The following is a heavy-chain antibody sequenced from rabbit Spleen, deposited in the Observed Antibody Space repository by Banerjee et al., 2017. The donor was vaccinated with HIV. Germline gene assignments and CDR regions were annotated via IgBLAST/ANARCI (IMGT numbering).Heavy chain of an antibody. CDR3: VRDGGTNRKFTL. CDR2: LYTDVLTT. CDR1: GFDLSSYYY. D-gene: IGHD1-1*01. Sequence: QSLEESGGGLVKPGASLTLTCKASGFDLSSYYYLCWVRQAPGKGLEWIGCLYTDVLTTWYANWVNGRFTISKASSTTVTLQMTSLTAADTATYFCVRDGGTNRKFTLWGPGPLVTVS. V-gene: IGHV1S40*01. J-gene: IGHJ4*01.